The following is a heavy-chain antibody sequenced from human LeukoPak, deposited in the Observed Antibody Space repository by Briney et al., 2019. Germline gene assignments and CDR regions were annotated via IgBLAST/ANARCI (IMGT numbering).Heavy chain of an antibody. CDR1: GGSISSYY. V-gene: IGHV4-4*07. CDR3: ARCSTGTYYYYYYMDV. D-gene: IGHD1-1*01. J-gene: IGHJ6*03. CDR2: IYTSGST. Sequence: KPSETLSLTCTVSGGSISSYYWSWIRQPAGQGLKWIGRIYTSGSTNYNPPLKSRVTMSVDTSKNQFSLKLSSVTDADAAVYYCARCSTGTYYYYYYMDVWGKGTTVTVSS.